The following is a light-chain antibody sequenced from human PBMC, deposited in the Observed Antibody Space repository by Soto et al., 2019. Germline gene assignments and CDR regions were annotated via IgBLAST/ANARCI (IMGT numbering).Light chain of an antibody. CDR2: EVP. J-gene: IGLJ1*01. V-gene: IGLV2-14*01. CDR3: SSYTSTSTV. Sequence: QSALTEPASVSGSPGQSITISCTGISSDGDDYKDVSWYQQHPGKAPKLMIYEVPYRPSGVSNRFSGSKSGNTASLTISGLQAEDEADYYCSSYTSTSTVFGTGTKLTVL. CDR1: SSDGDDYKD.